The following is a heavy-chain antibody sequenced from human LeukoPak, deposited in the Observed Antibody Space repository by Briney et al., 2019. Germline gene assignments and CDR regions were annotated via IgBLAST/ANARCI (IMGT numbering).Heavy chain of an antibody. J-gene: IGHJ4*02. CDR2: IKQDGSEK. V-gene: IGHV3-7*01. Sequence: GGSLRLSCAASGFTFSNYWMTWVRQAPGKGLELVANIKQDGSEKYYVDSVKGRFAISRDNAKNSLYLQMNSLRAEDTAVYYCARNQRRLDYWGQGTLVTVSS. CDR3: ARNQRRLDY. CDR1: GFTFSNYW. D-gene: IGHD1-14*01.